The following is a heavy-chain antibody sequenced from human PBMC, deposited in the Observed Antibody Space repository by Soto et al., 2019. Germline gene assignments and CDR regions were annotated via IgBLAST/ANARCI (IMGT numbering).Heavy chain of an antibody. V-gene: IGHV4-31*03. CDR1: GGSISSGGYY. CDR3: ARVRYCSGGSCYPRFDP. J-gene: IGHJ5*02. Sequence: QVQLQESGPGLVKPSQTLSLTCTVSGGSISSGGYYWSWIRQHPGKGLEWIGYLYYSGSTYYNPSLKSRVTISVDTSKKQFSRKLSAVTAADTAVYYCARVRYCSGGSCYPRFDPWGQGTLVTVSS. CDR2: LYYSGST. D-gene: IGHD2-15*01.